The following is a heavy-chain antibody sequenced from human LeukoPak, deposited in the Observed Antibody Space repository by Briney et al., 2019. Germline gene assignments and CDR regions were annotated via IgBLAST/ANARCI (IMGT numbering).Heavy chain of an antibody. Sequence: PSEPLSLTCTVSGGSISSYYWSWIRQPPGEGLEWIGYIYYSGSTNYNPSLKSRVTISVDTSKNQFSLKLSSVTAADTAVYYCARRAFSSGYYYFDYWGQGTLVTVSS. CDR1: GGSISSYY. J-gene: IGHJ4*02. CDR2: IYYSGST. CDR3: ARRAFSSGYYYFDY. D-gene: IGHD3-22*01. V-gene: IGHV4-59*08.